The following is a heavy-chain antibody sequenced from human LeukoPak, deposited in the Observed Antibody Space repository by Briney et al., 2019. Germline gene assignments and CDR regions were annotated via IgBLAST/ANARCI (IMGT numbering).Heavy chain of an antibody. CDR2: INSSGGST. D-gene: IGHD6-6*01. J-gene: IGHJ3*02. Sequence: ASVKVSCKASGYTFTNYYMHWVRQAPGQGLEWMGIINSSGGSTTYAQKFQGRVTMTRDTSTSTVYMEVSSLRSEDTAMYYCARQAQTAFDIWGQETMVTVSS. CDR1: GYTFTNYY. CDR3: ARQAQTAFDI. V-gene: IGHV1-46*01.